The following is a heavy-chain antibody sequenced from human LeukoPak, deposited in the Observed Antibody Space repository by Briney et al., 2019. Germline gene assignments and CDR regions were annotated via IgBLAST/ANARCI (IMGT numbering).Heavy chain of an antibody. CDR2: IYYSGTT. CDR1: GGSISGYS. J-gene: IGHJ4*02. D-gene: IGHD2-15*01. Sequence: SETLSLTCTVSGGSISGYSWSWIRQPPGKGLEWIGCIYYSGTTNYNPSLRSRVTISVDTSKKQFSLKLSSVTAADTAVYYCARHTTGGGDFWGQGTLVTVSS. CDR3: ARHTTGGGDF. V-gene: IGHV4-59*08.